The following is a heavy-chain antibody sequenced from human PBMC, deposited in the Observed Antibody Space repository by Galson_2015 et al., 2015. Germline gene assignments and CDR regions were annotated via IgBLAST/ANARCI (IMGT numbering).Heavy chain of an antibody. Sequence: SLRLSCAASGFTFSSYWMHWVRQAPGKGLVWVSRINSDGSSTSYADSVKGRFTISRDNAKNTLYLQMNSLRAEDTAVYYCARDLVTVAGTRTPYGMDVWGQGTTVTVSS. D-gene: IGHD6-19*01. J-gene: IGHJ6*02. CDR3: ARDLVTVAGTRTPYGMDV. CDR2: INSDGSST. V-gene: IGHV3-74*01. CDR1: GFTFSSYW.